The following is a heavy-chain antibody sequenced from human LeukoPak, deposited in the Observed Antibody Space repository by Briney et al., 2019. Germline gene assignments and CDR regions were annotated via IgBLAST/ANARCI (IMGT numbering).Heavy chain of an antibody. CDR1: GFTFSNYA. J-gene: IGHJ4*02. V-gene: IGHV3-23*01. CDR3: AKSVESAVTTNPYFDY. Sequence: GGSLRLSCAASGFTFSNYAMSWVRQAPGKGLEWVSVISGSGGSTYYADSVKGRFTISRDNSKNTLYLQLNSLRAEDTAVYYCAKSVESAVTTNPYFDYWGQGTLVTVSS. D-gene: IGHD4-17*01. CDR2: ISGSGGST.